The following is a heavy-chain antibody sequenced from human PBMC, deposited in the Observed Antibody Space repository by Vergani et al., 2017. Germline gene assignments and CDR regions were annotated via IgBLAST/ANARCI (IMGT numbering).Heavy chain of an antibody. CDR3: ARDLSFCCSGGSGLYYYGMDV. V-gene: IGHV3-53*01. CDR1: GFTVSSNY. D-gene: IGHD2-15*01. CDR2: IYSGGST. Sequence: EVQLVESGGGLIQPGGSLRLSCAASGFTVSSNYMSWVRQAPGKGLEWVSVIYSGGSTYYADSVKGRFTISRDNSKNTLYLQMNSLRAEDTAVYYCARDLSFCCSGGSGLYYYGMDVWGQGTTVTVSS. J-gene: IGHJ6*02.